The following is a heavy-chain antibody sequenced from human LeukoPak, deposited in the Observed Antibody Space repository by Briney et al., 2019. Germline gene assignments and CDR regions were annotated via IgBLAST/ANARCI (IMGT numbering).Heavy chain of an antibody. V-gene: IGHV4-61*09. CDR1: GGSISSGIYN. CDR3: ATAGYNGGNPFEY. Sequence: SETLSLTCTVSGGSISSGIYNWNWIRQPAGRGLEWIGHIDISGRSIYNPSLKSRVTISRDTSKNQFSLKLTSVTAADRAVYYCATAGYNGGNPFEYWGQGTLVTVSS. J-gene: IGHJ4*02. CDR2: IDISGRS. D-gene: IGHD2-15*01.